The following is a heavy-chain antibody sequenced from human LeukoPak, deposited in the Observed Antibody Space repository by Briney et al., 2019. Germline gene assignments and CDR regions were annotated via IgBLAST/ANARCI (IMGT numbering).Heavy chain of an antibody. CDR3: ARDDYSTNNWFDP. V-gene: IGHV1-69*05. CDR2: IIPIFGTA. Sequence: SVKVSCKASGGTFSSYAISWVRQAPGQGLEWMGGIIPIFGTANYAQKFQGRVTMTTDTSTSTAYMELRSLRSDDTAVYYCARDDYSTNNWFDPWGQGTLVTVSA. CDR1: GGTFSSYA. D-gene: IGHD4-11*01. J-gene: IGHJ5*02.